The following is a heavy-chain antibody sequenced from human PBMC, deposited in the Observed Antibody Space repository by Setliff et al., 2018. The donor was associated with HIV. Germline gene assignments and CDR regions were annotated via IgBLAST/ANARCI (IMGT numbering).Heavy chain of an antibody. D-gene: IGHD6-19*01. CDR1: GFTFSDFS. CDR3: ARDYYSSGWYDFSDY. V-gene: IGHV3-11*04. J-gene: IGHJ4*01. CDR2: ISSNSLTI. Sequence: GGSLRLSCAASGFTFSDFSMSWIRQAPGKGLEWISYISSNSLTIYYADSVKGRFSISRDNAKNSLYLQMNSLRAEDTAVYYCARDYYSSGWYDFSDYWGQGTLVTVSS.